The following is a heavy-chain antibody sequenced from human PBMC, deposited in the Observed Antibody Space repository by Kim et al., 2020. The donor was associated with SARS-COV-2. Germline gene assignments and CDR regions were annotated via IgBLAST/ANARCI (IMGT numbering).Heavy chain of an antibody. D-gene: IGHD3-9*01. CDR1: GGTFSSYA. CDR3: ARENYDILTGYDD. J-gene: IGHJ4*02. CDR2: IIPIFGTA. V-gene: IGHV1-69*13. Sequence: SVKVSCKASGGTFSSYAISWVRQAPGQGLEWMGGIIPIFGTANYAQKFQGRVTITADESTSTAYMELSSLRSEDTAVYYCARENYDILTGYDDWGQGTLVTVSS.